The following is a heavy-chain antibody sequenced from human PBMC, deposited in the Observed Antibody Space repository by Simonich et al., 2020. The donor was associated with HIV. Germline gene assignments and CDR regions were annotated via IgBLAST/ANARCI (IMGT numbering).Heavy chain of an antibody. J-gene: IGHJ4*02. CDR2: VDPKSGER. Sequence: EVQLVQSGSEVKKPGATVKISCKVSGYTFTDYDMHWVQQAPGKGLAWVGLVDPKSGERIYAEKFQGRVTITADTSRDTAYMELSSLRSEDTAVYYCATEVGLKGHGYKQSAYWGQGTLVTVSS. D-gene: IGHD5-12*01. V-gene: IGHV1-69-2*01. CDR3: ATEVGLKGHGYKQSAY. CDR1: GYTFTDYD.